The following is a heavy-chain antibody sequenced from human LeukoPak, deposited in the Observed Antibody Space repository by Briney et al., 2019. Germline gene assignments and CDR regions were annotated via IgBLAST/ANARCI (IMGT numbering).Heavy chain of an antibody. CDR2: IYYSGST. Sequence: SETLSLTCTVSGGSISSSSYYWGWIRQPPGKGLEWIGSIYYSGSTYYNPSLKSRVTISVDTSKNQFSLKLSSVTAADTAVYYCARHRNHAPDYWGQGTLVTVSS. CDR3: ARHRNHAPDY. CDR1: GGSISSSSYY. J-gene: IGHJ4*02. D-gene: IGHD2-2*01. V-gene: IGHV4-39*01.